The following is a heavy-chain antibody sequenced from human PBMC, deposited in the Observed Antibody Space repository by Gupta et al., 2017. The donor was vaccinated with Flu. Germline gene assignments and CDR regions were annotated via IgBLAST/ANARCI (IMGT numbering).Heavy chain of an antibody. V-gene: IGHV1-24*01. J-gene: IGHJ4*02. CDR3: ATDASSSWYHFEY. Sequence: QVQLVQSGTEVKKPGASVKVSCKVPRHTLTELSVHWVRQPPGKGLEWMGGFNPEAGKVIDAQNCQGRVNMTEDTSTDTVDMQLSRRRSEDTAVYYCATDASSSWYHFEYWCQVTLVTVSS. D-gene: IGHD6-13*01. CDR1: RHTLTELS. CDR2: FNPEAGKV.